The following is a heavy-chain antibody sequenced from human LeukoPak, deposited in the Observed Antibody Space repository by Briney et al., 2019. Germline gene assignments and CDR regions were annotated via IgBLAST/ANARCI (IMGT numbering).Heavy chain of an antibody. V-gene: IGHV1-2*02. CDR2: INPNSSST. CDR3: ARGGAKGYNYFDY. J-gene: IGHJ4*02. D-gene: IGHD5-24*01. CDR1: GYTFTGYY. Sequence: GPSGRVSCKASGYTFTGYYMHWVRQAPGQGLEWMGWINPNSSSTNYAQKFQGRVTMTRDTSISTAYVDLSRLTSDDTAVYYCARGGAKGYNYFDYWGQGTLVTVS.